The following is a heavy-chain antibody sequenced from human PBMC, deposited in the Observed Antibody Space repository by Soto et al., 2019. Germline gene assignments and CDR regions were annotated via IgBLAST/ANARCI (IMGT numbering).Heavy chain of an antibody. CDR2: IYWSGDE. J-gene: IGHJ3*02. Sequence: SGPTLVNPTQTLTLTCSFSGFSLSTSGVGVGWIRQSPGKALEWLALIYWSGDEHYRPSLKSRLSIIKDTSKNHVVLIMTDMDPVDTATYYGARGLAPLPVFAFDIWGQGTMVTVS. CDR3: ARGLAPLPVFAFDI. CDR1: GFSLSTSGVG. D-gene: IGHD6-6*01. V-gene: IGHV2-5*01.